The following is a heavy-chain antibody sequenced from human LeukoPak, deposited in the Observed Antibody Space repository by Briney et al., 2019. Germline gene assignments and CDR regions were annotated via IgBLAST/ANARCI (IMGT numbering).Heavy chain of an antibody. J-gene: IGHJ4*02. CDR3: AKAGQLGVY. V-gene: IGHV3-23*01. CDR2: ISGSGSST. Sequence: GGSLRLSCSASGFQFSSFWMHWVCQAPGKGLEWVSAISGSGSSTYYADSVKGRFTISRDNSKNTLYLQMSSLRAEDTAVYYCAKAGQLGVYWGQGTLVTVSS. D-gene: IGHD6-6*01. CDR1: GFQFSSFW.